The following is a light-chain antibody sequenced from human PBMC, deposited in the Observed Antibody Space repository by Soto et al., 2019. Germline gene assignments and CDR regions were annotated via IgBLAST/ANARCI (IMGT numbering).Light chain of an antibody. CDR3: QQYGSSPFT. CDR2: GAS. V-gene: IGKV3-20*01. Sequence: EIVLTQSPGTLSLSPGERATLSCRASQTVSSSYLAWYQQRPGQAPRLLISGASSRPTGIPDRFSGSRSGTDFTLTISRLEPEDFAVYYCQQYGSSPFTFGPGTKVDVK. J-gene: IGKJ3*01. CDR1: QTVSSSY.